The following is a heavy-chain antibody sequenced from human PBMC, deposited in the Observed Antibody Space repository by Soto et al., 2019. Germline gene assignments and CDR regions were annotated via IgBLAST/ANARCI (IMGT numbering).Heavy chain of an antibody. CDR1: GGSISSGDYY. J-gene: IGHJ4*02. Sequence: SETLSLTCTVSGGSISSGDYYWSWIRQPPGKGLEWIGYIYYSGSTYYNPSLKSRVTISVDTSKNQFSLKLSSVTTADTAVYYCARVGGFGATTIDYWGQGTLVTVSS. CDR3: ARVGGFGATTIDY. D-gene: IGHD3-10*01. V-gene: IGHV4-30-4*01. CDR2: IYYSGST.